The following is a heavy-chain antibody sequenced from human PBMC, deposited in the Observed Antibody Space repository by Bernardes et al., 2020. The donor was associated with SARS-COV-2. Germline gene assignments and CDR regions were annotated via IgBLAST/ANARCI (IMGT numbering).Heavy chain of an antibody. V-gene: IGHV3-30*03. Sequence: GGSLRLSRAASGFTLSKYGMHWVRQAPGKGLEWVALISYDGSIKYYGESVKGRFTISRDTSKETLYLQMDSLRPEDTAVYYCARGAVAGADSFKIWGQGTMVTVSS. CDR2: ISYDGSIK. J-gene: IGHJ3*02. D-gene: IGHD6-19*01. CDR1: GFTLSKYG. CDR3: ARGAVAGADSFKI.